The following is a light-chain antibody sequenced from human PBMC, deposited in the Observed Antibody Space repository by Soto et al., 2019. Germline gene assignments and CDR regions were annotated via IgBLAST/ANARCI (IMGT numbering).Light chain of an antibody. Sequence: QSVLTQPPSASGTPGQRVTISCSGSSSNIGSNYVYWYQQLPGTAPKVLIYNNNRRPSGVPDRFSGSNSGTSASLAISGLRSENEADYYCAAWDDSLSGWVFGGGTKLTVL. J-gene: IGLJ3*02. CDR2: NNN. V-gene: IGLV1-47*02. CDR1: SSNIGSNY. CDR3: AAWDDSLSGWV.